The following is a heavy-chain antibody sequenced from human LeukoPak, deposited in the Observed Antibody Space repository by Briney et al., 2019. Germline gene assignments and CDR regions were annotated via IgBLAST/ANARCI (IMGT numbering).Heavy chain of an antibody. CDR1: GFTFSSYS. CDR2: ISYLGDDQ. V-gene: IGHV3-30*18. J-gene: IGHJ6*02. CDR3: AKDRSSGPHYYYGMDV. Sequence: GGSLRLSCAASGFTFSSYSMNWVRQAPGKGLGWVAVISYLGDDQFYAESVKGRFTISRDNSDKMVFLQMNSLRGEDTAVYYCAKDRSSGPHYYYGMDVWGRGTTVIVSS. D-gene: IGHD6-25*01.